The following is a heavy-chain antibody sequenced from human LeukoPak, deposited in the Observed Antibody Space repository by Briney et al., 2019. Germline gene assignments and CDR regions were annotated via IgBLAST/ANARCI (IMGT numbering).Heavy chain of an antibody. CDR3: AKDAYYYGSGGGAFDI. D-gene: IGHD3-10*01. CDR2: ISGSGGSI. V-gene: IGHV3-23*01. CDR1: GFTFTNYA. Sequence: GGSLRLSCAASGFTFTNYAMSWVRQAPGKGLEWVSGISGSGGSIYYAASVKGRFTISRDNSKNTLFLQMNSLRAEDAAVYYCAKDAYYYGSGGGAFDIWGQGTMVTVSS. J-gene: IGHJ3*02.